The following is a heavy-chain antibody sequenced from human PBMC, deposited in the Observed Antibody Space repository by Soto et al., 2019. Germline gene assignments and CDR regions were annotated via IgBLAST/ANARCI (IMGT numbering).Heavy chain of an antibody. V-gene: IGHV3-30*18. Sequence: QVQLVESGGGVVQPGRSLRLSCAASGFTFSSYGMHWVRQAPGKGLEWVAVISYDGSNKYYADSVKGRFTLSRDNSKNTLYLQMNSLRAEDTAVNYYAKDSSSWYMNYYGMDVWGQETTVTVSS. J-gene: IGHJ6*02. CDR3: AKDSSSWYMNYYGMDV. CDR1: GFTFSSYG. D-gene: IGHD6-13*01. CDR2: ISYDGSNK.